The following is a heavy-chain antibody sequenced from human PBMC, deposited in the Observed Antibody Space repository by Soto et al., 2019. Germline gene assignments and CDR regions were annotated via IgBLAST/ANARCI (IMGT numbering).Heavy chain of an antibody. V-gene: IGHV4-39*01. CDR3: ATHPPYGPLDH. CDR2: IYYSENT. CDR1: GGSISSSSNH. J-gene: IGHJ4*02. Sequence: SETLSLTCTVSGGSISSSSNHSGWIRQPPGKGLEWIGNIYYSENTYYNPSLKSRVTISVDTSKNQFSLRLTSVTAADTAVYYCATHPPYGPLDHWGQGTLVTVS. D-gene: IGHD4-17*01.